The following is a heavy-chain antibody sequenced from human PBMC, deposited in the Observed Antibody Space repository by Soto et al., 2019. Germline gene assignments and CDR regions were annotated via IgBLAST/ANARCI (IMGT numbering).Heavy chain of an antibody. J-gene: IGHJ3*02. Sequence: GGSLRLSCAASGFTFSSYSMNWVLQAPGKGLEWVSSISSSSSYIYYADSVKGRFTISRDNAKNSLYLQMNSLRAEDTAVYYCASRLAAAAFDIWGQGTMVTVAS. CDR1: GFTFSSYS. V-gene: IGHV3-21*01. CDR3: ASRLAAAAFDI. D-gene: IGHD6-13*01. CDR2: ISSSSSYI.